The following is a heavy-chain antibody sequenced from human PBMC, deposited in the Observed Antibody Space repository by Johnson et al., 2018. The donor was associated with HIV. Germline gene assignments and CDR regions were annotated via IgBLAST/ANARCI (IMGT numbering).Heavy chain of an antibody. V-gene: IGHV3-7*03. Sequence: EVQLVESGGGVVQPGRSLRLSCAASGFTFSTYAIHWVRQAPGKGLEWVANIKQDGSEKYYVASVRGRFTISRDNAKNSLSLQMNSLRAEDTAMYYCTRRSPYDAFDIWGQGTMVTVSS. CDR2: IKQDGSEK. J-gene: IGHJ3*02. CDR3: TRRSPYDAFDI. CDR1: GFTFSTYA.